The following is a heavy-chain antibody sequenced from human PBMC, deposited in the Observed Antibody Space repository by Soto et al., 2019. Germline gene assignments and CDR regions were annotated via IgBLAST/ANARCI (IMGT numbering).Heavy chain of an antibody. CDR2: IYYSGST. CDR1: GGFINSGGKS. CDR3: ARGYRQSGYSSSWAFDY. Sequence: QVQLQESGPGLVKPSQTLSLTCNVSGGFINSGGKSWNWIRQHPGKGPEWIRYIYYSGSTYYNPFLRRRVTISAATSQNRLALKVSSVTAVDTAVYFCARGYRQSGYSSSWAFDYWGQGTLVNVSS. J-gene: IGHJ4*02. D-gene: IGHD6-13*01. V-gene: IGHV4-31*03.